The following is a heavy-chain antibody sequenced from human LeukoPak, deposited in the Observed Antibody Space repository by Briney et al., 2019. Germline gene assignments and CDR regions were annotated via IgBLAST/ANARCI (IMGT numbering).Heavy chain of an antibody. CDR2: INGDGSST. CDR3: AGATIGY. J-gene: IGHJ4*02. D-gene: IGHD1-26*01. Sequence: GGSLRLSCAASGFTFSTSWMHWVRQAPGKGLVWVSRINGDGSSTSYADSEKGRFTISRDNAKNTMYLQMNSLRAEDTAVYYCAGATIGYWGQGTLVTVSS. V-gene: IGHV3-74*01. CDR1: GFTFSTSW.